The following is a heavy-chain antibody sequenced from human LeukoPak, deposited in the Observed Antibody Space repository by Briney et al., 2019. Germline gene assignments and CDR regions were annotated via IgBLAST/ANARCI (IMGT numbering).Heavy chain of an antibody. CDR1: GGSISSGSYY. Sequence: SETLSLTCTVSGGSISSGSYYWSWIRQPAGKGLEWIGTINYSGSTYYSPSLKSRVTISVDASKNQFSLKLNSVTAADTAVYYCARELGGSIDYWGQGTLATVSS. V-gene: IGHV4-39*02. D-gene: IGHD2-15*01. J-gene: IGHJ4*02. CDR3: ARELGGSIDY. CDR2: INYSGST.